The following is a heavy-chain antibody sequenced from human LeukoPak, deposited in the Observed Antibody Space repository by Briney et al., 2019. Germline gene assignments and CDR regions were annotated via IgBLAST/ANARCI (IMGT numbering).Heavy chain of an antibody. V-gene: IGHV1-2*02. CDR3: ATGGVVTQGYYYYYYMDV. J-gene: IGHJ6*03. CDR1: GYTFIGYY. D-gene: IGHD2-21*02. Sequence: ASVKVSCKASGYTFIGYYIHWVRQAPGQGLEWMGWINPNSGGTNYAQQFQGRVTMTRDTSISAAYMELSRLRSDDTAVYYCATGGVVTQGYYYYYYMDVWGKGTTVTVSS. CDR2: INPNSGGT.